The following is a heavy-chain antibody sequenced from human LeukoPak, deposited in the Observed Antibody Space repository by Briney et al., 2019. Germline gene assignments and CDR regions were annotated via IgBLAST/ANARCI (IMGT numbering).Heavy chain of an antibody. CDR1: GYTFTSYD. D-gene: IGHD2-2*01. J-gene: IGHJ5*02. V-gene: IGHV1-8*03. Sequence: ASVKVSCKASGYTFTSYDINWVRQATGQGLEWMGWINPNSGNTGCAQKFQGRVTITRNTSISTAYMELSSLRSEDTAVYYCARVTVVVPPTQIWFDPWGQGTLVTVSS. CDR3: ARVTVVVPPTQIWFDP. CDR2: INPNSGNT.